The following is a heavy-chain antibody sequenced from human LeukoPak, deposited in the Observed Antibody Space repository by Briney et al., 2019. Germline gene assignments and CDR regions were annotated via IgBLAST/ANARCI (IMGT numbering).Heavy chain of an antibody. J-gene: IGHJ4*02. CDR1: GFSFTNYG. CDR2: IWYDGSNK. V-gene: IGHV3-33*01. Sequence: GGSLRLSCAASGFSFTNYGMHWVRQAPGKGLEWVAVIWYDGSNKYYADSVKGRFTISRDNSKNTLYLQMNSLRAEDTAVYYCARDPGYCSSTSCYDFDYWGQGTLVTVSS. D-gene: IGHD2-2*01. CDR3: ARDPGYCSSTSCYDFDY.